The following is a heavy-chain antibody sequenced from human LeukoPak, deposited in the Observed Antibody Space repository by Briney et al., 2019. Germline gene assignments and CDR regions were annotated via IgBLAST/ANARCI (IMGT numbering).Heavy chain of an antibody. CDR3: ARSIAARQGVDY. CDR2: MNPNSGNT. Sequence: ASVKVSCKASGYTFTSYDINWVRQATGQGLEWMGLMNPNSGNTGYAQKFQGRVTITRNTSISTAYMEQSSLISEDTAVYYCARSIAARQGVDYWGQGTLVTVSS. J-gene: IGHJ4*02. CDR1: GYTFTSYD. V-gene: IGHV1-8*03. D-gene: IGHD6-6*01.